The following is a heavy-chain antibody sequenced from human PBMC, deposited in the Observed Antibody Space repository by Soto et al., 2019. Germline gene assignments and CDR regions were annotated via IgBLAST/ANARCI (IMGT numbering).Heavy chain of an antibody. D-gene: IGHD3-10*01. V-gene: IGHV1-69*13. J-gene: IGHJ4*02. Sequence: GASVKVSCKASGGTFSSYAISWVRQAPGQGLEWMGGIIPIFGTANYAQKLQGRVTITADESTSTAYMELSSLRSEDTDVYYCAMGHPGVPVLSYFDYGGQGTLVTVSS. CDR2: IIPIFGTA. CDR1: GGTFSSYA. CDR3: AMGHPGVPVLSYFDY.